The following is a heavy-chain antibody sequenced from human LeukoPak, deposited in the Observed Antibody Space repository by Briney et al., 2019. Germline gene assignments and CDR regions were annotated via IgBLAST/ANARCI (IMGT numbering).Heavy chain of an antibody. CDR1: GYTFTSYA. J-gene: IGHJ3*02. D-gene: IGHD5-12*01. CDR2: INAGNGNT. V-gene: IGHV1-3*01. CDR3: ARAAWPLDAFDI. Sequence: GASVKVSCKASGYTFTSYAMHWVRQAPGQRLEWMGWINAGNGNTKYSQKFQGRVTITRDTSASTAYMELSSLRSEDTAVYYCARAAWPLDAFDIWGQGTMVTVSS.